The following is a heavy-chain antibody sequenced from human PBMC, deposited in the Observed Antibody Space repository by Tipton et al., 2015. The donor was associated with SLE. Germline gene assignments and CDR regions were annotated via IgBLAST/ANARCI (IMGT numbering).Heavy chain of an antibody. V-gene: IGHV3-11*04. J-gene: IGHJ2*01. CDR1: GFTFSDYY. D-gene: IGHD1-26*01. Sequence: GSLRLSCAASGFTFSDYYMSWIRQAPGKGLEWVSYISSSGSTIYYADSVKGRFTISRANAKNSLYLQMNSLRAEDTAVYYCARELLRPWYFDLWGRGTLVTVSS. CDR3: ARELLRPWYFDL. CDR2: ISSSGSTI.